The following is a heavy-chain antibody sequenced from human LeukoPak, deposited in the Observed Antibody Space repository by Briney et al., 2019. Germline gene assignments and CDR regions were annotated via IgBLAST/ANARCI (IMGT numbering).Heavy chain of an antibody. J-gene: IGHJ4*02. CDR1: GYTFRSYD. V-gene: IGHV1-8*03. Sequence: GASVKVSCKASGYTFRSYDTNWVRQATGQGLEWMGWMNPNSGYTGYAQKFQGRVTITRNTSISTAYMELSSLRSEDTAVYYCARVPGCIDYWGQGTLVTVSS. D-gene: IGHD2-8*01. CDR2: MNPNSGYT. CDR3: ARVPGCIDY.